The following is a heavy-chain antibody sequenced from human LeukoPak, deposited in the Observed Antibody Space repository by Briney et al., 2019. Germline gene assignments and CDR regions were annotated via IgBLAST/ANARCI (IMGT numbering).Heavy chain of an antibody. D-gene: IGHD5-18*01. CDR3: ARDPVGYSYGCFDY. J-gene: IGHJ4*02. V-gene: IGHV1-69*05. CDR1: GGTFSSYA. CDR2: IIPIFGTA. Sequence: SVKVSCKASGGTFSSYAISWVRQAPGQGLEWMGGIIPIFGTANYAQKFQGRVTITTDESTSTAYMELRSLRSDDTAVYYCARDPVGYSYGCFDYWGQGTLVTVSS.